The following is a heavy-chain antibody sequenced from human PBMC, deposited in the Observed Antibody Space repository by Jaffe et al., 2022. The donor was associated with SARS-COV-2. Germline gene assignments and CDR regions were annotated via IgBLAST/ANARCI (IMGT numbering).Heavy chain of an antibody. CDR2: IYPADSDT. D-gene: IGHD2-21*01. Sequence: EVQLVQSGAEMKKPGESLKISCKASGYNFANSWIGWVRQMPGKGLEWMGIIYPADSDTRYSPSFQGQVAFSADKSITTAYLQWSSLKASDTAMYYCARMYSAFHIWGQGTMVTVSS. V-gene: IGHV5-51*01. CDR1: GYNFANSW. J-gene: IGHJ3*02. CDR3: ARMYSAFHI.